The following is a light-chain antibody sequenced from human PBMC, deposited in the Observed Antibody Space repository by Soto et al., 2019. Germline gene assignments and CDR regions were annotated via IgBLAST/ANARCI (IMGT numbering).Light chain of an antibody. CDR2: DAS. CDR3: QQRSNWPPLT. J-gene: IGKJ4*01. Sequence: EIVLTHSPATLSLSPGARATLSCRASQSVNTYLAWYQQKPGQAPRLLIYDASNRATGIPARFSGSGSGTDFTLSISSLEPEDVAVDYCQQRSNWPPLTFGGGTKVESK. CDR1: QSVNTY. V-gene: IGKV3-11*01.